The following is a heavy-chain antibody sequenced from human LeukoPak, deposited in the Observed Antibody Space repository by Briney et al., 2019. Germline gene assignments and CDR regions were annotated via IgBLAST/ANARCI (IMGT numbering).Heavy chain of an antibody. V-gene: IGHV4-30-4*01. CDR2: IYYSGST. CDR1: GGSISSGDYY. J-gene: IGHJ4*02. Sequence: SETLSLTCTVSGGSISSGDYYWSWIRQPPGKGLEWIGYIYYSGSTYYNPSLKSRVTISVGTSKNQFSLKLSSVTAADTAVYYCARAVFVVVPAADFDYWGQGTLVTVSS. CDR3: ARAVFVVVPAADFDY. D-gene: IGHD2-2*01.